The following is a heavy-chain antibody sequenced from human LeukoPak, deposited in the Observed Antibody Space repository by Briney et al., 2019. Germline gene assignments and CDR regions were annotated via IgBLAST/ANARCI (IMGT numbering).Heavy chain of an antibody. V-gene: IGHV3-23*01. CDR2: ISGSDYST. J-gene: IGHJ4*02. CDR1: GFTFSSYA. Sequence: PGGSLRLSCVASGFTFSSYAMSWVRQAPGKGLEWVSGISGSDYSTHYADSVKGRFTISRDNSKNTLYLQMNSLRAEDTAVYYCAKWLHLYYFDYRGQGTLVTVSS. D-gene: IGHD5-12*01. CDR3: AKWLHLYYFDY.